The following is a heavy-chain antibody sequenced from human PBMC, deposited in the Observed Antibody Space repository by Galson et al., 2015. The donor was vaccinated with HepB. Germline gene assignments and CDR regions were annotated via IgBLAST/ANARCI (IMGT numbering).Heavy chain of an antibody. CDR3: ARVADADYGDHTHFDS. D-gene: IGHD4-17*01. V-gene: IGHV3-11*06. Sequence: SLRLSCAVSGFTFSDYYMSWIRQAPGKGLEWISYISSNTLYTNYADSVKGRFTISRDNAKTSLHLQINGLRAEDTAVYYCARVADADYGDHTHFDSWGQGTLVTVSS. J-gene: IGHJ4*02. CDR1: GFTFSDYY. CDR2: ISSNTLYT.